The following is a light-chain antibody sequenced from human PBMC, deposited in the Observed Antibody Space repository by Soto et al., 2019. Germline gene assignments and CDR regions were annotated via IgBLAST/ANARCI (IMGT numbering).Light chain of an antibody. V-gene: IGKV1-27*01. J-gene: IGKJ4*01. Sequence: DIQMTQSPSSLSASVGDKVTITCWASQGISNYVAWYQQRPGKVPKLLIFDASTLQSGVPSRFSGSGSGTDFTLTISSLQPEDVAAYYCQKFDDAPLTFGGGTKVDIK. CDR3: QKFDDAPLT. CDR2: DAS. CDR1: QGISNY.